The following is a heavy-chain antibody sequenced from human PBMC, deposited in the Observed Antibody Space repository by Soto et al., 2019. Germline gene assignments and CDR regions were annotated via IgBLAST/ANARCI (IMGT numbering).Heavy chain of an antibody. V-gene: IGHV3-11*01. J-gene: IGHJ5*02. CDR2: ISSSGSTI. CDR3: ARDLWFGELLGNWFDP. D-gene: IGHD3-10*01. Sequence: GGSLRLSCAASGFTFSDYYMSWIRQAPGKGLEWVSYISSSGSTIYYADSVKGRFTISRDNAKNSLYLQMNSLRAEDTAVYYCARDLWFGELLGNWFDPWGQGTLVTVSS. CDR1: GFTFSDYY.